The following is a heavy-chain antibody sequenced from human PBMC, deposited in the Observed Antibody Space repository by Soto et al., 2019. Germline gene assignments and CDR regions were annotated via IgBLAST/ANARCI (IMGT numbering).Heavy chain of an antibody. CDR3: ARVRTPPGMDV. V-gene: IGHV3-66*01. J-gene: IGHJ6*02. CDR2: IYNGGST. Sequence: EVQLVESGGGLVQPGGSLRLSCAASGFTVSSNYMSWVRQAPGKGLEWVSVIYNGGSTYYADSVKGRFTISRDNSKNTLYLKRTRRRAEDTAVYYGARVRTPPGMDVWAQGTTVTVSS. D-gene: IGHD3-10*01. CDR1: GFTVSSNY.